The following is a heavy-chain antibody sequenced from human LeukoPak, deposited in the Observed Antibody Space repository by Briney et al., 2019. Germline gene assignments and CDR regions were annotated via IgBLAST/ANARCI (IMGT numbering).Heavy chain of an antibody. CDR3: AREGGRGRIAARPGFALSGYYMDV. V-gene: IGHV3-21*01. J-gene: IGHJ6*03. D-gene: IGHD6-6*01. CDR1: GFTFSSYS. CDR2: ISSSSSYI. Sequence: KTGGSLRLSCAASGFTFSSYSMNWVRQAPGKGLEWVSSISSSSSYIYYADSVKGRFTISRDNAKNSLYLQMNSLRAEDTAVYYCAREGGRGRIAARPGFALSGYYMDVWGKGTTVTVSS.